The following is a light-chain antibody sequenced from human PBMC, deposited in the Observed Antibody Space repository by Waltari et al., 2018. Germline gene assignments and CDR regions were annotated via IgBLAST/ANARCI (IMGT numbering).Light chain of an antibody. Sequence: SDLLAQPASLSVSPGETARITWEGPNIGSKNVHVYQLRPGQAPRRVVHDDSDRPSGIPEGFSGSNAGNTATLIISGVEAGDEADYFCQVWDGSSDHYVFGTGTAVTV. CDR3: QVWDGSSDHYV. V-gene: IGLV3-21*02. CDR1: NIGSKN. CDR2: DDS. J-gene: IGLJ1*01.